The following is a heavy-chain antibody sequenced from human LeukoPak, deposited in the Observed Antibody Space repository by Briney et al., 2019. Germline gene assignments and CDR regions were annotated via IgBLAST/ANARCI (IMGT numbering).Heavy chain of an antibody. CDR1: GDSFSSRY. CDR2: ISHIGRT. J-gene: IGHJ3*02. V-gene: IGHV4-59*11. CDR3: ARDLVTVTKGFDI. D-gene: IGHD4-17*01. Sequence: SETLSLTCAVSGDSFSSRYWTWIRQSPGTGLEWIGYISHIGRTNYNPSLKSRVTISIDTSKNQFSLKLRSVTAADTAVYYCARDLVTVTKGFDIWGQGTMVSVSS.